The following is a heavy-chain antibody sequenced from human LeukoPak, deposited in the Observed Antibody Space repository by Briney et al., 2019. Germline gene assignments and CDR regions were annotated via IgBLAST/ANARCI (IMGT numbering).Heavy chain of an antibody. CDR2: IYYSGST. V-gene: IGHV4-59*01. CDR1: GGSISSYY. J-gene: IGHJ5*02. Sequence: PSETLSLTCTVSGGSISSYYWSWIRQPPGKGLEWLGYIYYSGSTNYNPSLKSRVTISVDTSKNQFSLKLSSVTAADTAVYYCARAGGWSPNSWFDPWGQGTLVTVSS. D-gene: IGHD6-19*01. CDR3: ARAGGWSPNSWFDP.